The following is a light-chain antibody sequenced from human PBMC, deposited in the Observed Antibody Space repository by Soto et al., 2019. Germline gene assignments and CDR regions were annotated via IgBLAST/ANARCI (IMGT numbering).Light chain of an antibody. CDR1: QRVGSNF. J-gene: IGKJ4*01. CDR3: QQYGTSPLT. V-gene: IGKV3-20*01. Sequence: ELVLTQSPATLSVSPGEGATLSCRASQRVGSNFLAWYQQKPGQPPRLLIYGISTRAAGIPDRFSGSGSGTEFTLTISSLQPEDFAVYYCQQYGTSPLTFGGGTKVDIK. CDR2: GIS.